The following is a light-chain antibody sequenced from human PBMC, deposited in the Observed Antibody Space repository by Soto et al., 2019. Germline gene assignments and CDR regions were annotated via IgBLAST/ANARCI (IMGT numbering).Light chain of an antibody. J-gene: IGKJ1*01. CDR1: QRISSW. Sequence: DIQMTQSPSTLSASVGDRVTITCRASQRISSWLAWHQQKPGKAPKLLIYDASSLESGVPSRFSGSGSGTEFTLTISSLQPDDFASYYCQQFSSYSPTFSKGNKVEIK. CDR2: DAS. CDR3: QQFSSYSPT. V-gene: IGKV1-5*01.